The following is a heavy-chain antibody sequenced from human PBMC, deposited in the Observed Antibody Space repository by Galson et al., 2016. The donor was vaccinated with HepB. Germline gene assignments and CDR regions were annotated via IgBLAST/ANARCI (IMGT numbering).Heavy chain of an antibody. CDR2: ISYDGNNK. CDR1: GFTFGSYA. D-gene: IGHD5-18*01. J-gene: IGHJ4*02. V-gene: IGHV3-30*04. Sequence: SLRLSCATSGFTFGSYAMHWVRQAPDKGPEWVAVISYDGNNKNYADPVKGRFTISRDNSKNTLYLQMNSLRAEDTAVYYCARISNYGYWVPFYWGQGTLVTVSS. CDR3: ARISNYGYWVPFY.